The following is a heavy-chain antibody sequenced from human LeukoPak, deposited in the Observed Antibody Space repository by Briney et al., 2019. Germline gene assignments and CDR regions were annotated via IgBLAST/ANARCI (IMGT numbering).Heavy chain of an antibody. V-gene: IGHV1-69*13. Sequence: SVKVSCKASGGTFSSYAISWVRQAPGQGLEWMGGIIPIFGTANYAQKSQGRVTITADESTSTAYMELSSLRSEDTALYYCAKGKLRYYDSSGPSRGYFDYWGQGTLVTVSS. CDR2: IIPIFGTA. D-gene: IGHD3-22*01. J-gene: IGHJ4*02. CDR3: AKGKLRYYDSSGPSRGYFDY. CDR1: GGTFSSYA.